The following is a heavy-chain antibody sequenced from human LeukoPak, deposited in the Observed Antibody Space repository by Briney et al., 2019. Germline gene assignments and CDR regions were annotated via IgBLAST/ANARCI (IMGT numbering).Heavy chain of an antibody. Sequence: SETLSLTCTVSGDSISNGVKYWSWIRQHPGRGLEWIGYIYHSGRSYYNLSLKSRITMSVDTSKNQFSLNLSSVTAADTAVYYCARDQVECTGGTCQSRVGFDFWGQGTLVTVSS. J-gene: IGHJ4*02. V-gene: IGHV4-31*03. CDR2: IYHSGRS. D-gene: IGHD2-8*02. CDR3: ARDQVECTGGTCQSRVGFDF. CDR1: GDSISNGVKY.